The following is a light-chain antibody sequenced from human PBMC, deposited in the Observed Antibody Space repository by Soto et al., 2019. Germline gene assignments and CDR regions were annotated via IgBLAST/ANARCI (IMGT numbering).Light chain of an antibody. V-gene: IGLV1-47*01. CDR3: VAWDDSLSAVV. Sequence: QLVLTQPPSASGTPGQRVTISCSGSSSNIGSNYVYWYQQFPGSAPKLLIYRNDQRPSGVPDRFSGSKSGTSASLAISGPRSEDEADYYCVAWDDSLSAVVFGGGTKLTVL. J-gene: IGLJ2*01. CDR2: RND. CDR1: SSNIGSNY.